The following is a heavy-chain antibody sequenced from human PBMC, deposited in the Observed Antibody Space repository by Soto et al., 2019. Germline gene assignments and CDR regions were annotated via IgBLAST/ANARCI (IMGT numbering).Heavy chain of an antibody. J-gene: IGHJ6*02. CDR1: GYSFTSYW. CDR3: AATPRDYYYYGMDV. Sequence: PGESLKISCKGSGYSFTSYWISWVRQMPGKGLEWMGRIDPSDSYTNYSPTFQGHVTISADKSISTAYLQWSSLKASDTAMYYCAATPRDYYYYGMDVWGQGTTVTVSS. V-gene: IGHV5-10-1*01. CDR2: IDPSDSYT. D-gene: IGHD2-15*01.